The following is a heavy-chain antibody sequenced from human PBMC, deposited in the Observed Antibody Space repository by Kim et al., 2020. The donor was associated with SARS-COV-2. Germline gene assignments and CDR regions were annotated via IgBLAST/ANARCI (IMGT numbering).Heavy chain of an antibody. D-gene: IGHD6-13*01. CDR1: GFTFSSYA. J-gene: IGHJ2*01. Sequence: GGSLRLSCAASGFTFSSYAMHWVRQAPGKGLEYVSAISSNGGSTYYANSVKGRFTISRDNSKNTLYLQMGSLRAEDMAVYYCARDRRAAAGVTDWYFDLWGRGTLVTVSS. CDR3: ARDRRAAAGVTDWYFDL. V-gene: IGHV3-64*01. CDR2: ISSNGGST.